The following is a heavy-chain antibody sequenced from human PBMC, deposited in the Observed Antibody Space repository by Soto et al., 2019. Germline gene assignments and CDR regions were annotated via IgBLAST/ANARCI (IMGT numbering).Heavy chain of an antibody. J-gene: IGHJ4*02. D-gene: IGHD1-26*01. CDR3: ARDTGTYPYYFDY. CDR2: IHHSGST. V-gene: IGHV4-30-4*01. Sequence: PXETLSPTCTVSGGSISSGEKFWNWIRQSPGKGLEWIGYIHHSGSTYYNPSLKSRLTISVDTSKNQISLKLNSVTAADTAVYYCARDTGTYPYYFDYWGQGTLVTVSS. CDR1: GGSISSGEKF.